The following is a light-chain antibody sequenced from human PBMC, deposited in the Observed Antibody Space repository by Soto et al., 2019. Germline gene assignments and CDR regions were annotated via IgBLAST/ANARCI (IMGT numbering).Light chain of an antibody. CDR1: QSISKY. CDR3: QQSYRTPYT. CDR2: AVS. J-gene: IGKJ2*01. Sequence: DIQMTQSPSSLSASVGDRVTITCRASQSISKYLNWYQQKPGKAPSLLMYAVSSLQGGVPPRFSGSASGTNFSLTIAGLQREDFATYHCQQSYRTPYTFVQGTKLEIK. V-gene: IGKV1-39*01.